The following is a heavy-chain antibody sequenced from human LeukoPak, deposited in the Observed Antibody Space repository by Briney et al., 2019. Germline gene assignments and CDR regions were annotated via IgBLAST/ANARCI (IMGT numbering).Heavy chain of an antibody. J-gene: IGHJ4*02. V-gene: IGHV1-69*05. CDR3: ARDSFGAVAG. Sequence: SVKVSCKASGGTFSSYAISWVRQAPGQGLEWMGGIIPIFGTANYAQKLQGRVTMTTDTSTSTAYMELRSLRSDDTAVYYCARDSFGAVAGWGQGTLVTVSS. CDR1: GGTFSSYA. D-gene: IGHD6-19*01. CDR2: IIPIFGTA.